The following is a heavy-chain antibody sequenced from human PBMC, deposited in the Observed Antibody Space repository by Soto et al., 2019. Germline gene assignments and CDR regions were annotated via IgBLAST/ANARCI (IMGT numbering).Heavy chain of an antibody. CDR1: GFTFSDYY. V-gene: IGHV3-11*01. Sequence: GGSLRLSCAASGFTFSDYYMSWIRQAPGKGLEWVSYISSSGSTIYYADSEKGRFTISRDNAKNSLYLQMNSLRAEDTAVYYCARDPYSGYDPEGYWGQGTLVTVSS. CDR3: ARDPYSGYDPEGY. J-gene: IGHJ4*02. CDR2: ISSSGSTI. D-gene: IGHD5-12*01.